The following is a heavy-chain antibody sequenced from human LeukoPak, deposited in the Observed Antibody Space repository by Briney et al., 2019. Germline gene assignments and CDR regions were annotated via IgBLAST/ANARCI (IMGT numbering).Heavy chain of an antibody. V-gene: IGHV4-39*01. Sequence: PSETLSLTCTVSGGSISSSSYYWGWIRQPPGKGLEWIGRIYYSGSTYYNPSLKSRVTISVDTSKNQFSLKLSSVTAADTAVYYCARRKASSGYYYATDAFDIWGQGTMVTVSS. J-gene: IGHJ3*02. CDR2: IYYSGST. CDR1: GGSISSSSYY. D-gene: IGHD3-22*01. CDR3: ARRKASSGYYYATDAFDI.